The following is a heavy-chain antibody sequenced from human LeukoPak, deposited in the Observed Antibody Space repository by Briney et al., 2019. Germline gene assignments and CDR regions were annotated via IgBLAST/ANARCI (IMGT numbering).Heavy chain of an antibody. CDR3: ARGWFGFWHNSYADDNAFDI. CDR2: INQSGRT. D-gene: IGHD5-18*01. V-gene: IGHV4-34*01. Sequence: PSETLSLTCAVYGGPFSGYYWSWIPQVPGKGLERIGEINQSGRTNYNPPLKSRVTISVDTSKNQISLRLSFVTATDTAMYYCARGWFGFWHNSYADDNAFDIWGQGTMVTVSS. J-gene: IGHJ3*02. CDR1: GGPFSGYY.